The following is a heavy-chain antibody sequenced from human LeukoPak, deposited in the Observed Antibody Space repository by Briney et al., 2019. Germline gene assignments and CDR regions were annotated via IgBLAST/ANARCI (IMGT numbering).Heavy chain of an antibody. CDR2: ISYDGSNE. CDR3: TRGVNLNFFDV. V-gene: IGHV3-30-3*01. CDR1: GFTFSRYA. J-gene: IGHJ2*01. Sequence: PGRSLRLACAASGFTFSRYAMHWVRQAPGKGLEWVAVISYDGSNEYYADSVKGRFTVSRDNAKNTLYLQMNSLRAEDTAVYYCTRGVNLNFFDVWGRGTLVTVSS. D-gene: IGHD3-9*01.